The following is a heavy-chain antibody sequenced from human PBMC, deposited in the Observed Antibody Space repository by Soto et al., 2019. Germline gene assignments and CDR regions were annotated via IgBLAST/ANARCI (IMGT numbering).Heavy chain of an antibody. CDR3: ARDAGCSGGSCCRNLAY. Sequence: QVQLVQSGAEVKKPGASVKVSCKASGYTFTSYDINWVRQATGQGLEWMGWMNPNSGNTGYAQKCKGRCSRPRXXAXSXXDMELSSLRSRDTAGYYCARDAGCSGGSCCRNLAYWGQGTLVTVSS. V-gene: IGHV1-8*01. CDR1: GYTFTSYD. D-gene: IGHD2-15*01. CDR2: MNPNSGNT. J-gene: IGHJ4*02.